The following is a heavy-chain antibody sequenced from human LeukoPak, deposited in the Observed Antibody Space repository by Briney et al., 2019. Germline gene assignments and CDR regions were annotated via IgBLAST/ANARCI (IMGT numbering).Heavy chain of an antibody. CDR3: ARGLEMATIRYGMDV. V-gene: IGHV1-69*13. CDR2: IITIFGTA. J-gene: IGHJ6*04. CDR1: GGSLRNYT. Sequence: SVKVSCKTSGGSLRNYTISWVRQAPGQGLEWMGGIITIFGTATYAQKFLGKVTITADESTDTAYMELSSLRSEDTAVYYCARGLEMATIRYGMDVWGKGTTVTISS. D-gene: IGHD5-24*01.